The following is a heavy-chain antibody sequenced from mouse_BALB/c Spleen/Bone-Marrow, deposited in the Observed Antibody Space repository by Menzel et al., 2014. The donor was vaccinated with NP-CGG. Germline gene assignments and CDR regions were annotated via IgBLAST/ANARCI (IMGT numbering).Heavy chain of an antibody. CDR3: ARYPYYDYDGFAY. D-gene: IGHD2-4*01. CDR2: INPSTGYT. V-gene: IGHV1-7*01. CDR1: GYTFTSYW. Sequence: QVHVKQSGAELAKPGASVKMSCKASGYTFTSYWMHWVKQRPGQGLEWIGYINPSTGYTEYNQKFKDKATLTADKSSSTAYMQLSSLTSEDSAVYYCARYPYYDYDGFAYWGQGTLVTVST. J-gene: IGHJ3*01.